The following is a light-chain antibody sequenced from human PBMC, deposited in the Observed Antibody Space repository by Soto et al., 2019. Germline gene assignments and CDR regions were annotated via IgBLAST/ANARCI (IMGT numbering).Light chain of an antibody. CDR3: QQYGSSPLLT. Sequence: EIVLTQSPGTLSLSPGXRATLSCRASQSVSSSYLAWYQQKPGQAPRLLIYGASSRATGIPDRFSGSGSGTDFTLTISRLEPEDFAVYYCQQYGSSPLLTFGGGTKVEIK. CDR1: QSVSSSY. J-gene: IGKJ4*01. CDR2: GAS. V-gene: IGKV3-20*01.